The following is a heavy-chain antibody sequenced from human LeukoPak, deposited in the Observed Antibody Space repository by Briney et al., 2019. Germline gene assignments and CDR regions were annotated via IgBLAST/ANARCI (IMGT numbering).Heavy chain of an antibody. D-gene: IGHD2-8*01. V-gene: IGHV3-30*04. J-gene: IGHJ4*02. CDR3: ARARNGFDY. CDR1: GFTFSSHA. CDR2: ISYDGSNNK. Sequence: PGGSLRLSCAASGFTFSSHAMHWVRQAPGKGLEWVALISYDGSNNKYYADSVKGRFTISRDNSKKTLYLQMNSLRPDDTAVYHCARARNGFDYWGQGTLVTVSS.